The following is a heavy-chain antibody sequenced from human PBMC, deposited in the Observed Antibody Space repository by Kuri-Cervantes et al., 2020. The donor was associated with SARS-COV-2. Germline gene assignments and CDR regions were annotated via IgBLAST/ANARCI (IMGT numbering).Heavy chain of an antibody. V-gene: IGHV1-46*01. D-gene: IGHD4-17*01. Sequence: ASVKVSCKASGYTFTGYYMHWVRQAPGQGLEWMGWINPNSGSTSYAQKFQGRVTMTRDTSTSTVYMELSSLRSEDTAVYYCAEEGSDMTTVTPGAFDIWGQGTMVTVSS. J-gene: IGHJ3*02. CDR1: GYTFTGYY. CDR2: INPNSGST. CDR3: AEEGSDMTTVTPGAFDI.